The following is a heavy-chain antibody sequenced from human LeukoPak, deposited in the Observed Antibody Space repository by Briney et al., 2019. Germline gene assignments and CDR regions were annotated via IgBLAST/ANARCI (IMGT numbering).Heavy chain of an antibody. CDR2: TDPADSDT. V-gene: IGHV5-51*01. CDR1: GYSFSTYW. J-gene: IGHJ4*02. D-gene: IGHD2-15*01. CDR3: ARHLSSGGSCCSVDY. Sequence: GESLQISSKASGYSFSTYWIGWVRQMPAKGLEWMGITDPADSDTKYSPSSSRQVTISADTSIRTAYLQCSSLKASDTAIYYCARHLSSGGSCCSVDYWGQGTLVTVSS.